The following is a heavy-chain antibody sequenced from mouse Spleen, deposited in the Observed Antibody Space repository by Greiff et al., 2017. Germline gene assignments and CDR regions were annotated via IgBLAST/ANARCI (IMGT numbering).Heavy chain of an antibody. J-gene: IGHJ1*01. CDR3: ARQIYYGALAGYFDV. V-gene: IGHV5-9-3*01. Sequence: EVKLVESGGGLVKPGGSLKLSCAASGFTFSSYAMSWVRQTPEKRLEWVATISSGGSYTYYPDSVKGRFTISRDNAKNTLYLQMSSLRSEDTAMYYCARQIYYGALAGYFDVWGAGTTVTVSS. CDR1: GFTFSSYA. CDR2: ISSGGSYT. D-gene: IGHD2-1*01.